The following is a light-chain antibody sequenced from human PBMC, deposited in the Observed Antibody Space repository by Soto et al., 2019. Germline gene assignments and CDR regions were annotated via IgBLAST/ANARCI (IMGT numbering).Light chain of an antibody. CDR3: SSYTSSSTPV. CDR2: EVS. Sequence: QSALTQPASVSGSPGQSITISCTGTSSDVGGYNYVSWYQQYPGKVPKLMIHEVSNRPSGVSSRFSGSKSGDTASLTISGLQPEDEADYYCSSYTSSSTPVFGTGTKVTVL. CDR1: SSDVGGYNY. V-gene: IGLV2-14*01. J-gene: IGLJ1*01.